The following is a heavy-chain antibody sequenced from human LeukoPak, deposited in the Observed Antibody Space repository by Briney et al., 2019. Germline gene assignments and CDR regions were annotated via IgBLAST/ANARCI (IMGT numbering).Heavy chain of an antibody. Sequence: GGSLRLSCAASGFTFDSYAMTWVRQAPGKGLELVSSISGGGGITNYADSVKGRFTISRENSKYTLFLQMNSLRAEDTAVYYCAKYGVDCSSTSCYPLYYMDVWGKGTTVTVSS. CDR2: ISGGGGIT. CDR3: AKYGVDCSSTSCYPLYYMDV. D-gene: IGHD2-2*01. CDR1: GFTFDSYA. V-gene: IGHV3-23*01. J-gene: IGHJ6*03.